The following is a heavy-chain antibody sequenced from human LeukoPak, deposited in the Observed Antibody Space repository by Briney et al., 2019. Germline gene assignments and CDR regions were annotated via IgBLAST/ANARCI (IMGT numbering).Heavy chain of an antibody. V-gene: IGHV3-11*04. CDR1: GFTFSDSY. J-gene: IGHJ6*03. Sequence: GGSLRLSCAASGFTFSDSYMTWIRQAPGKGLEWVSYISNSGSSIYYADSVKGRFTTSRDNAKNSLYLQMNSLRAEDTAVYYCARDMIAAAGYYYYYYMDVWGKGTTVTVSS. CDR2: ISNSGSSI. CDR3: ARDMIAAAGYYYYYYMDV. D-gene: IGHD6-13*01.